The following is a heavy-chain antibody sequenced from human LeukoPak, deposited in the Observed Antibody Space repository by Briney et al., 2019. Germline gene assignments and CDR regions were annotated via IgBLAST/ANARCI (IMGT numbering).Heavy chain of an antibody. D-gene: IGHD3-22*01. CDR2: IYYSGST. CDR3: ARFSYCDISGYYPRWFDP. Sequence: SEILSLTCTVSGGSISSYYWSWIRQPPGKGLEWIGYIYYSGSTNYNPSLKSRVTISVDTSKNQFSLKLSSVTAADTAVYYCARFSYCDISGYYPRWFDPWGQGTLVTVSS. CDR1: GGSISSYY. V-gene: IGHV4-59*01. J-gene: IGHJ5*02.